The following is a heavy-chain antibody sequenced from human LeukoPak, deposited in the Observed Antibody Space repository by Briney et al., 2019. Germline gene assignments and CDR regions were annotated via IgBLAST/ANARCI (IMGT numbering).Heavy chain of an antibody. CDR2: INAGNGNT. V-gene: IGHV1-3*01. Sequence: ASVKVSCKASGYTFTSYAMHWVRQAPGQRLEWMRWINAGNGNTKYSQKFQGRVTITRDTSASTAYMELSSLRSEDTAVYYCARDRGATIVPARWFDPWGQGTLVTVSS. D-gene: IGHD2-2*01. CDR3: ARDRGATIVPARWFDP. J-gene: IGHJ5*02. CDR1: GYTFTSYA.